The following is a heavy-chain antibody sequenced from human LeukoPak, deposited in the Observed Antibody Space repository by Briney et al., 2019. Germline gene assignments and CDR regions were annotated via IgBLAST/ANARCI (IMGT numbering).Heavy chain of an antibody. CDR3: ARDLGYPYCGGDCYLYYFDY. V-gene: IGHV1-18*01. D-gene: IGHD2-21*02. J-gene: IGHJ4*02. CDR1: GCTFTSYG. CDR2: INAYNGNT. Sequence: ASVKVSCKASGCTFTSYGISWVRQAPGQGLEWMRWINAYNGNTNYAQKLQGRVTMTTDTSTSTAYMELRNLRSDDTAVYYCARDLGYPYCGGDCYLYYFDYWGQGTLVTVSS.